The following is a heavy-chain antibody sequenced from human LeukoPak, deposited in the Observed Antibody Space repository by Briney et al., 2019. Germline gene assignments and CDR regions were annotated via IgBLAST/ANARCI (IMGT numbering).Heavy chain of an antibody. D-gene: IGHD6-13*01. CDR1: GFTFSSYA. J-gene: IGHJ4*02. CDR2: ISYDGSNK. Sequence: GGSLRLSCAASGFTFSSYAMHWVRQAPGKGLEWVAVISYDGSNKYYADSVKGRFTISRDNPKNTLYLQMNSLRAEDTAVYYCAKIPVPRIAAAGTNYWGQGTLVTVSS. CDR3: AKIPVPRIAAAGTNY. V-gene: IGHV3-30*18.